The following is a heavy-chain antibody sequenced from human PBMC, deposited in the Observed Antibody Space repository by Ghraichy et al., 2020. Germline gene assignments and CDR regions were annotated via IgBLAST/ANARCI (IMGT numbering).Heavy chain of an antibody. CDR1: GFTFSSYG. CDR2: ISYDGSNK. V-gene: IGHV3-30*18. D-gene: IGHD5-18*01. Sequence: GGSLRLSCAASGFTFSSYGMHWVRQAPGKGLEWVAVISYDGSNKYYADSVKGRFTISRDNSKNTLYLQMNSLRAEDTAVYYCAKGSRGYSYGFWDYYYYGMDVWGQGTTVTVSS. CDR3: AKGSRGYSYGFWDYYYYGMDV. J-gene: IGHJ6*02.